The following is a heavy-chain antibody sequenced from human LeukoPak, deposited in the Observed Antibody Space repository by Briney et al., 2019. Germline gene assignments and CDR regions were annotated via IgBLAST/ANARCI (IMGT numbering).Heavy chain of an antibody. Sequence: SETLSLTCTVSGGSISSYYWSWLRQPPGKGLEWIGYIYYSGSTNYNPSLKSRVTISVDTSKNQFSLKLSSVTAADTAVYYCARDSGHAFDIWGQGTMVTGSS. CDR3: ARDSGHAFDI. J-gene: IGHJ3*02. CDR2: IYYSGST. D-gene: IGHD5-12*01. V-gene: IGHV4-59*01. CDR1: GGSISSYY.